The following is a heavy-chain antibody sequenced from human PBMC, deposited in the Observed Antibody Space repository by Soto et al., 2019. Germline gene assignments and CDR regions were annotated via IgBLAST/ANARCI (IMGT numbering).Heavy chain of an antibody. J-gene: IGHJ4*02. CDR3: AVASSGDFDY. V-gene: IGHV3-7*01. CDR1: GFTFTRNW. D-gene: IGHD6-19*01. CDR2: IKQDGGEQ. Sequence: GGSLRLSCAASGFTFTRNWISWVRQAPGKGPEWVANIKQDGGEQYYADSVRGRFTISRDNALNSLYLQMNSLRAEDTAVYYCAVASSGDFDYWGQGTLVTVSS.